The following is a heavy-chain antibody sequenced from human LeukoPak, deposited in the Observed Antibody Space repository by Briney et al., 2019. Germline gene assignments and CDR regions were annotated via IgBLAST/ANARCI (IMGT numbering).Heavy chain of an antibody. D-gene: IGHD2-21*01. V-gene: IGHV3-30*04. J-gene: IGHJ6*03. CDR2: ISYDGSNK. CDR3: ARSIDYYYYYMDV. Sequence: GGSLRLSCAASGFTFSSYAMHWVRQAPGKGLEWVAVISYDGSNKYYADSVKGRFTISRDNSKNTLYLQMNSLRAEDTAVYYCARSIDYYYYYMDVWGKGTTVTISS. CDR1: GFTFSSYA.